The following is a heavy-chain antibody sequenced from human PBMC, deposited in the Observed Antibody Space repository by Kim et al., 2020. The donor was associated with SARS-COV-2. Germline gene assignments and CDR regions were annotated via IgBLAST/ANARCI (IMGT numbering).Heavy chain of an antibody. J-gene: IGHJ3*02. D-gene: IGHD2-15*01. CDR1: GGSISSYY. Sequence: SETLSLTCTVSGGSISSYYWSWIRQPPGKGLEWIGYIYYSGSTNYNPSLKSRVTISVDTSKNQFSLKLSSVTAADTAVYYCARLLGYCSGGSCYGRVDYGDYEAGDAFDIWGQGTMVTVSS. CDR2: IYYSGST. V-gene: IGHV4-59*13. CDR3: ARLLGYCSGGSCYGRVDYGDYEAGDAFDI.